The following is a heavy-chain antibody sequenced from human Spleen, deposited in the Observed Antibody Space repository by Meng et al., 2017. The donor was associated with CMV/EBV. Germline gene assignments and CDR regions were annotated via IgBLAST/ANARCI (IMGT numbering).Heavy chain of an antibody. CDR1: GGSISSGDYY. CDR2: IHFSGSA. V-gene: IGHV4-30-4*08. D-gene: IGHD3-9*01. J-gene: IGHJ4*02. Sequence: QVQLQESGTGLVKPSQTLSLTCTVSGGSISSGDYYWSWIRQPPGKGLEWIGYIHFSGSAYYNPSLKSRVTISVDTSKNQFSLKVRSVTAADTAVYYCATSYDILTGNDYWGQGTLVTVSS. CDR3: ATSYDILTGNDY.